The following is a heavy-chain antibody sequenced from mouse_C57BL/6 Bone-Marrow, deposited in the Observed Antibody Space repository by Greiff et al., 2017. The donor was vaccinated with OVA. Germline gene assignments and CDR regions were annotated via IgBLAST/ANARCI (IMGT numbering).Heavy chain of an antibody. CDR1: GFTFSDYY. D-gene: IGHD1-1*01. CDR3: ARQGDYGSSSCAMDY. Sequence: DVHLVESGGGLVQPGGSLKLSCAASGFTFSDYYMYWVRQTPEKRLEWVAYISNGGGSTYYPDTVKGRFTISRDNAKNTLYLQMSRLKSEDTSMYYCARQGDYGSSSCAMDYWGQGTSVTVSS. CDR2: ISNGGGST. V-gene: IGHV5-12*01. J-gene: IGHJ4*01.